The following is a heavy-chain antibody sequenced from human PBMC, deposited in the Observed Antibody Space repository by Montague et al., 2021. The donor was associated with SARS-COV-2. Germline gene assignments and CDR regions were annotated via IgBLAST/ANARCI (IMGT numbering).Heavy chain of an antibody. J-gene: IGHJ5*02. V-gene: IGHV4-61*09. D-gene: IGHD6-13*01. CDR3: AKTWGSWLGPRFDP. Sequence: TLSLTCTVSGGSITSGTYSWSWIRQPAGKGLEWVGQIYTSGDPNYNPSLKSRVTRSIDTSRNQFSLKVNSVTAADTAVYYCAKTWGSWLGPRFDPWGQGTLVTVSS. CDR1: GGSITSGTYS. CDR2: IYTSGDP.